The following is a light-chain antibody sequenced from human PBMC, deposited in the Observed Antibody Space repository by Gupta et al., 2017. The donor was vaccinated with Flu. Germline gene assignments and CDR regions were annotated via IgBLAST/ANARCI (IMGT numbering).Light chain of an antibody. CDR2: AAS. Sequence: EVVLTQSPGTLSLSPGERATLSCRAGQSVSGSLAWYQQKPGQAPRLLIYAASNRATGIPARFSGSGSGTDFTLTISSLEPEDFAVYYCQQRASWPLTFGGVTKVEIK. CDR1: QSVSGS. CDR3: QQRASWPLT. J-gene: IGKJ4*01. V-gene: IGKV3-11*01.